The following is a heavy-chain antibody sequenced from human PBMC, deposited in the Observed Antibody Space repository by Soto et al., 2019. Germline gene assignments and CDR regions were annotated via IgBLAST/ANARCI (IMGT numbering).Heavy chain of an antibody. J-gene: IGHJ6*02. Sequence: QVQLVESGGGVVQPGRSLRLSCAASGFTFSSYGMHWVRQAPGKGLEWVAVISYDGSNKYYADSVKGRFTISRDNSKNTLYLQMNSLRAEDTAVYYCAKGPLYSSSWDPTYYYYYGMDVWGQGTTVTVSS. D-gene: IGHD6-13*01. CDR1: GFTFSSYG. V-gene: IGHV3-30*18. CDR2: ISYDGSNK. CDR3: AKGPLYSSSWDPTYYYYYGMDV.